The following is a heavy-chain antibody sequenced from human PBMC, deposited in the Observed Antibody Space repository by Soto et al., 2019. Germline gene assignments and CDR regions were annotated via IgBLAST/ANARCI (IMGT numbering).Heavy chain of an antibody. V-gene: IGHV4-4*02. D-gene: IGHD3-22*01. Sequence: QVQLQESGPGLVKPSGTLSLTCAVSGGSISSSNWWSWVRQPPGKGMEWIGEIYHSGSTNYNPSLKSRVTISVDKSKNQFSLKLSSVTAADTAVDYCARGDLSGDSSGYYYIWFDPWGQGTLVTVSS. CDR3: ARGDLSGDSSGYYYIWFDP. J-gene: IGHJ5*02. CDR1: GGSISSSNW. CDR2: IYHSGST.